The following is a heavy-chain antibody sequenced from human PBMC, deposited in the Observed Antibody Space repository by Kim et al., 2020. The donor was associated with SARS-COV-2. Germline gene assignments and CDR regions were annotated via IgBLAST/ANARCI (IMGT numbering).Heavy chain of an antibody. CDR1: GFAFSSSA. Sequence: LSLTCAASGFAFSSSAMTWVRQAPGKGLEWVSAITSSGASTNYADSVKGRFTISRDNTKNTLYLQMNSLRAEDTAVYYCAKRYSSGGWGQGTLVTVS. CDR3: AKRYSSGG. CDR2: ITSSGAST. D-gene: IGHD5-18*01. V-gene: IGHV3-23*01. J-gene: IGHJ4*02.